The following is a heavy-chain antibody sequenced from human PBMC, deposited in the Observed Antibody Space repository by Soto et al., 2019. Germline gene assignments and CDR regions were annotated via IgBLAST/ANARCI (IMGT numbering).Heavy chain of an antibody. CDR3: ARGRYGDY. D-gene: IGHD1-1*01. J-gene: IGHJ4*02. V-gene: IGHV1-18*01. Sequence: QVHLVQSGAEVKKPAASVKVSCKDSGYGFTTYGITWVRQAPGQGLEWMAWISAHNGNTNYAQKLQGRVTVTRDTSTSTAYMELRSLRSDDTAVYYCARGRYGDYWGQGALVTVSS. CDR1: GYGFTTYG. CDR2: ISAHNGNT.